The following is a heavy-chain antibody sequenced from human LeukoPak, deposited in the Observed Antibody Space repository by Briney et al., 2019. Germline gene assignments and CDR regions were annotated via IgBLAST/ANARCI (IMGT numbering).Heavy chain of an antibody. CDR3: AKAPAREQLASPLDY. J-gene: IGHJ4*02. CDR2: IFPILGIA. Sequence: ASVKVSCKASGVTFSSYTINWVQQAPGQGLEWMGRIFPILGIAISAQKFQGRVKITADISTSTAYMELTSLRSEDTALYYCAKAPAREQLASPLDYWGQGTLVTVSS. V-gene: IGHV1-69*02. D-gene: IGHD6-13*01. CDR1: GVTFSSYT.